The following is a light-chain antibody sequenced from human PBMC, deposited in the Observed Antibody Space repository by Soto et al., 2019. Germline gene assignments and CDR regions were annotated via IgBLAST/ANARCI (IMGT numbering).Light chain of an antibody. Sequence: EIVLTQSPATLSLSPGERATLSCRASQSVSSYLAWYQQKPGQAPRLLIYDASNRATGIPARFSGSGSGTDFTLTISSLEPEDFATYYCQQANSLLPGAFGPGNKVDIK. V-gene: IGKV3-11*01. CDR2: DAS. CDR1: QSVSSY. CDR3: QQANSLLPGA. J-gene: IGKJ3*01.